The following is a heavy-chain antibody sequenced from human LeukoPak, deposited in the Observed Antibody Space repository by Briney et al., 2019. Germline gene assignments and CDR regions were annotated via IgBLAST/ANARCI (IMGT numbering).Heavy chain of an antibody. CDR3: ARVSHDFSSHCYYYMDV. CDR1: GGTFSSYA. V-gene: IGHV1-69*05. Sequence: SVKVSCKASGGTFSSYAISWVRQAPGQGLEWMGGIIPIFGTANYAQKFQGRVTITTDESTSTAYMELSSLRSEDTAVYYCARVSHDFSSHCYYYMDVWGKGTTVTVSS. J-gene: IGHJ6*03. D-gene: IGHD3-3*01. CDR2: IIPIFGTA.